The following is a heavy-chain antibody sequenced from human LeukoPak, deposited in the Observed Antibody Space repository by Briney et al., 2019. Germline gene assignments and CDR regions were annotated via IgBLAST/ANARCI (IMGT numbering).Heavy chain of an antibody. CDR2: INHSGST. J-gene: IGHJ5*02. Sequence: PSETLPLTCAVSGGSISSSNWWSWVRQPPGKGLEWIGEINHSGSTNYNPSLKSRVTISVDTSKNQFSLKLSSVTAADTAVYYCARDSGWYKPTTWFDPWGQGTLVTVSS. CDR3: ARDSGWYKPTTWFDP. D-gene: IGHD6-19*01. CDR1: GGSISSSNW. V-gene: IGHV4-4*02.